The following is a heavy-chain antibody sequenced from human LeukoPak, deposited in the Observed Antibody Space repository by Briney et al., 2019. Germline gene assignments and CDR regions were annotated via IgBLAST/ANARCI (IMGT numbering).Heavy chain of an antibody. Sequence: SETLSLTCTVSGGSISSYYWSWIRQPPGKGLEWIGYIYYSGSTNYNPSLKSRVTISVDTSKNQFSLKLSSVTAADTAVYYCARRLYTGTNWFDPWGQGTLVTVYS. CDR3: ARRLYTGTNWFDP. J-gene: IGHJ5*02. CDR1: GGSISSYY. V-gene: IGHV4-59*08. D-gene: IGHD1/OR15-1a*01. CDR2: IYYSGST.